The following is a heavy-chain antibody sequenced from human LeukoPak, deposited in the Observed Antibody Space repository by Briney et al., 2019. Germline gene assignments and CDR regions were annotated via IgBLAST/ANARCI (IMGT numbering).Heavy chain of an antibody. CDR2: ISDSGNTI. D-gene: IGHD6-19*01. CDR1: GFTFSNYH. J-gene: IGHJ1*01. V-gene: IGHV3-11*01. Sequence: PGGSLRLSCAASGFTFSNYHMTWIRQAPGKGLQWISFISDSGNTIYYADSVEGRFTISRDNAKNSLYLQMHSLRAEDTAMYYCARSTLPGRSGRTEFFQHWGQGTLVTVSS. CDR3: ARSTLPGRSGRTEFFQH.